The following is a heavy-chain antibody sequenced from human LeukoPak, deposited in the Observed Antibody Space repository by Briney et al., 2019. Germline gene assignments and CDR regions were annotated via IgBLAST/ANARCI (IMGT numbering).Heavy chain of an antibody. D-gene: IGHD6-13*01. Sequence: KPSQTLSLTCTVSGGSITDTTYFWGWIRQPPGKGLEWIGSIYYRGNTYYSPPLKSRVTLFVDTSKNQFSLKLTSVTAADTAIYYCARRKVAAEIDYWGQGTLVTVSS. CDR2: IYYRGNT. J-gene: IGHJ4*02. V-gene: IGHV4-39*01. CDR1: GGSITDTTYF. CDR3: ARRKVAAEIDY.